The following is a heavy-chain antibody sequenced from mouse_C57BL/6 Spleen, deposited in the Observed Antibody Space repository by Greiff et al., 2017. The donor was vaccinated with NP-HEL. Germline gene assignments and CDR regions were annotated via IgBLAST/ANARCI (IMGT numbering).Heavy chain of an antibody. CDR2: ISDGGSYT. CDR3: ARDKITTVVAPRYWYFDV. Sequence: EVQGVESGGGLVKPGGSLKLSCAASGFTFSSYAMSWVRQTPEKRLEWVATISDGGSYTYYPDNVKGRFTISRDNAKNNLYLQMSHLKSEDTAMYYCARDKITTVVAPRYWYFDVWGTGTTVTVSS. J-gene: IGHJ1*03. D-gene: IGHD1-1*01. V-gene: IGHV5-4*01. CDR1: GFTFSSYA.